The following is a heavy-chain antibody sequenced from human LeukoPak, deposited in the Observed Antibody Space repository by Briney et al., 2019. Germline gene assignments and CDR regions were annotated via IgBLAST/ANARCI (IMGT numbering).Heavy chain of an antibody. V-gene: IGHV4-31*03. CDR1: GGSISSGGYY. CDR3: ARAPRGLNAFDI. CDR2: IYYSGST. Sequence: SQTLSLTCTVSGGSISSGGYYWSWIRQHPGKGLEWIGCIYYSGSTYYNPSLKSRVTISVDTSKNQFSLKLSSVTAADTAVYCCARAPRGLNAFDIWGQGTMVTVSS. D-gene: IGHD3-10*01. J-gene: IGHJ3*02.